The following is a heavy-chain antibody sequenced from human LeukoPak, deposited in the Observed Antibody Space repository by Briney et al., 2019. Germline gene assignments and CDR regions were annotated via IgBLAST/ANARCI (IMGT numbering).Heavy chain of an antibody. Sequence: ASVKVSCKASGYTFTGYYMHWVRQAPGQGLEWMGIINPSGGSTSYAQKFQGRVTMTRDTSTSTVYMELSSLRSEDTAVYYCAREENSGWYAGRPVVHWGQGTLVTVSS. J-gene: IGHJ4*02. D-gene: IGHD6-19*01. CDR3: AREENSGWYAGRPVVH. V-gene: IGHV1-46*01. CDR1: GYTFTGYY. CDR2: INPSGGST.